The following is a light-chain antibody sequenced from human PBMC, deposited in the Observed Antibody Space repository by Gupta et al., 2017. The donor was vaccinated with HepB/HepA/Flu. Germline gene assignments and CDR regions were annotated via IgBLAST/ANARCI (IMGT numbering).Light chain of an antibody. Sequence: DIVMTQTPLSLSVTPGQPASISCKSSQSLLPSSGETYLYWFLQKPGQPPQLLIHEGSKRFSGVPETFSGSGSATDFTLKIIRVVTQDVGVYYCRQSVQPPLTFGGGTKVEIK. V-gene: IGKV2D-29*01. J-gene: IGKJ4*01. CDR3: RQSVQPPLT. CDR2: EGS. CDR1: QSLLPSSGETY.